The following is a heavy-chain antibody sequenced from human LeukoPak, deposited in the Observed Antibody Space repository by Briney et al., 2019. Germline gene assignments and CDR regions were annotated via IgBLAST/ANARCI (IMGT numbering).Heavy chain of an antibody. V-gene: IGHV1-58*02. J-gene: IGHJ5*02. CDR1: GFTFTSSA. CDR2: IVVGSGNT. D-gene: IGHD3-22*01. CDR3: AADTAYYYDSSGYYYSYNWFDP. Sequence: SVKVSCKASGFTFTSSAMQWVRQARGQRLEWIGWIVVGSGNTNYAQKFQERVTITRDMSTSTAYMELSSLRSEDTAVYYCAADTAYYYDSSGYYYSYNWFDPWGQGTLVTVSS.